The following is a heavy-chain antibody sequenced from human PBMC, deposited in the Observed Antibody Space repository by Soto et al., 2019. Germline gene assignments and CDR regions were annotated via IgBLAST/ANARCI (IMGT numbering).Heavy chain of an antibody. Sequence: EVQLVESGGGLVQPGGSLRLSCAASGCTFSSYWMHCVRQAPGKVLGCVSRINSDGRSTSYADSVKGRFTICRDNANNTLYLHMNSLRAEATAVYYCVRTSLVVAAATREDYWGQGTLVTVSS. CDR2: INSDGRST. J-gene: IGHJ4*02. CDR1: GCTFSSYW. CDR3: VRTSLVVAAATREDY. V-gene: IGHV3-74*01. D-gene: IGHD2-15*01.